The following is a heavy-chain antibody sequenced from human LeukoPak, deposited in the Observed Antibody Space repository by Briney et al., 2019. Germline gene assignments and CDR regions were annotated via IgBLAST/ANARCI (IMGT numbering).Heavy chain of an antibody. D-gene: IGHD3-10*01. CDR1: GYTFTSYG. V-gene: IGHV1-18*01. CDR3: ARDARDPYYYYYMDV. J-gene: IGHJ6*03. CDR2: ISAYNGNT. Sequence: GASVKVSCKASGYTFTSYGISWVRQAPGQGLEWMGWISAYNGNTNYAQKLQGRVTMTTDTSTSTAYMELRSLRSDDTAVYYCARDARDPYYYYYMDVWGKGTTVTISS.